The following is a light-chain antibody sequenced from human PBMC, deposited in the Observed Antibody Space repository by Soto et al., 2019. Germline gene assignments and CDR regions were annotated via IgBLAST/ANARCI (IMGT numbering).Light chain of an antibody. Sequence: QSAFTHPASVSGSPGQSITLSCTGTSSDVGGYNYVSWYQQHPGKAPKLMIYDVSNRPSGVSNRFSGSKSGNTASLTISGLQAEDEADYYCSSYTSSSTYVFGTGTKVTVL. V-gene: IGLV2-14*01. CDR3: SSYTSSSTYV. CDR1: SSDVGGYNY. J-gene: IGLJ1*01. CDR2: DVS.